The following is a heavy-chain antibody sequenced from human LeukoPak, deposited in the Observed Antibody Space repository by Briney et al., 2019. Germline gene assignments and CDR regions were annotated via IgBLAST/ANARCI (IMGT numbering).Heavy chain of an antibody. J-gene: IGHJ4*02. CDR3: AGQYSSGWYVHFEY. V-gene: IGHV3-23*01. CDR1: GFTFSSYA. D-gene: IGHD6-19*01. CDR2: ISGSGGST. Sequence: PGGSLRLSCAASGFTFSSYAMSWVRQAPGKGLEWVSVISGSGGSTYYADSVKGRFTISRDNSKNTLYLQMNSLRAEDTAVYYCAGQYSSGWYVHFEYWGQGTLVTVSS.